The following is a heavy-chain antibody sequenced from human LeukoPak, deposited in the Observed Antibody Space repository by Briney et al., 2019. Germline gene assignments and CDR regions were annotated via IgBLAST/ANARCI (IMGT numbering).Heavy chain of an antibody. Sequence: PGGSLRLSCAASGFTFSSYGMHWVRQAPGKGLEWVAFIRYDGSNKYYADSVKGRFTISRDNSKNTLYLQMNNLRAEDTAVYYCARSYSSTPQYYYYYYMDVWGKGTTVTVSS. D-gene: IGHD6-13*01. CDR3: ARSYSSTPQYYYYYYMDV. J-gene: IGHJ6*03. CDR1: GFTFSSYG. CDR2: IRYDGSNK. V-gene: IGHV3-30*02.